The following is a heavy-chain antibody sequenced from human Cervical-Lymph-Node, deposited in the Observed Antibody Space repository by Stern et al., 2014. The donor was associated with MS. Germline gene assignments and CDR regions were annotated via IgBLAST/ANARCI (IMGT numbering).Heavy chain of an antibody. J-gene: IGHJ4*02. CDR2: FDPEHGET. V-gene: IGHV1-24*01. CDR3: ANWGFDY. Sequence: QVQLGQSGAEVKKPGASVKVSCKVSGHTLTELSIHWVRQTPGKGLEWMGGFDPEHGETIYAQNFQGRVAMTEDTSTDTAYMELTSLRSEDTAMYYCANWGFDYWGQGTLVAVSS. D-gene: IGHD7-27*01. CDR1: GHTLTELS.